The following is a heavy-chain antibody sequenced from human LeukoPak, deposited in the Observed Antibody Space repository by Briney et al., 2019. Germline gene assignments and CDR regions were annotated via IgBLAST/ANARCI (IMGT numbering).Heavy chain of an antibody. D-gene: IGHD3-9*01. CDR2: INPNSGGT. Sequence: ASAKVSCKASGYTFTGYYMHWVRQAPGQGLEWMGWINPNSGGTNYAQKFQGRVTMTRDTSISTAYMELSRLRSDDTAVYYCARDLIRYFDWLSRSDGMDVWGQGTTVTVSS. CDR3: ARDLIRYFDWLSRSDGMDV. J-gene: IGHJ6*02. V-gene: IGHV1-2*02. CDR1: GYTFTGYY.